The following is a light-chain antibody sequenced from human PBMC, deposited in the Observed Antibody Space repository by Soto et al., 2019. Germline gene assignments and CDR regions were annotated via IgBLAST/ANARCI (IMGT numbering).Light chain of an antibody. CDR3: AAWDGSLNNVL. V-gene: IGLV1-44*01. J-gene: IGLJ2*01. CDR1: SSSIGTNT. CDR2: GDN. Sequence: QAVLTQPPSASGTPGQRVTISCSGSSSSIGTNTVDWYRQLPGTAPKLLIYGDNQPPSGVPDRFSGSKSGTSASLAISGLQSEDEAEYCCAAWDGSLNNVLFGGGTKLTVL.